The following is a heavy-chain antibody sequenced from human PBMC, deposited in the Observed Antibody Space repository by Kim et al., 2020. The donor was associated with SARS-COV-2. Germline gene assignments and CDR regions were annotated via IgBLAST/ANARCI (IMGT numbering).Heavy chain of an antibody. CDR3: ARTYGSGSSGLSWFDP. CDR1: GFTFDDYG. CDR2: INWNGGST. V-gene: IGHV3-20*04. J-gene: IGHJ5*02. Sequence: GWSLRLSCAASGFTFDDYGMSWVRQAPGKGLEWVSGINWNGGSTGYADSVKGRFTISRDNAKNSLYLQMNSLRAEDTALYYCARTYGSGSSGLSWFDPWGQGTLVTVSS. D-gene: IGHD3-10*01.